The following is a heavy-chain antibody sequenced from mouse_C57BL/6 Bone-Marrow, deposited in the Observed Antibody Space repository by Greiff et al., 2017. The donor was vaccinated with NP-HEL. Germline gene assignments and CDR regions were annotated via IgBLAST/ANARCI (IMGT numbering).Heavy chain of an antibody. V-gene: IGHV3-6*01. CDR3: AREGTTAGDC. CDR2: ISYDGSN. D-gene: IGHD1-2*01. Sequence: EVKLLESGPGLVKPSQSLSLTCSVTGYSITSGYYWNWIRQPPGNKLEWMGYISYDGSNNYNPSLKNRISITRDTSKNQFFLKLNSVTTEDTATYYSAREGTTAGDCWGRGTTLTLSS. J-gene: IGHJ2*01. CDR1: GYSITSGYY.